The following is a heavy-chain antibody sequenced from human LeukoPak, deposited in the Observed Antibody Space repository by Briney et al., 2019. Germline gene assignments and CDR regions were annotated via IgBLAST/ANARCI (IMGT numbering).Heavy chain of an antibody. D-gene: IGHD2-2*01. J-gene: IGHJ4*02. V-gene: IGHV3-23*01. CDR2: ISGSDGRT. CDR3: ATAHLVRPGAMDMVFDY. CDR1: GFTFSNYG. Sequence: GGSLRLSCAVSGFTFSNYGMTWVRQAPGKGLEWVSTISGSDGRTYYADSVKGRFTISRDNSKNTLFLQMNSLRAEDTVVYYCATAHLVRPGAMDMVFDYWGQGTLVTVSS.